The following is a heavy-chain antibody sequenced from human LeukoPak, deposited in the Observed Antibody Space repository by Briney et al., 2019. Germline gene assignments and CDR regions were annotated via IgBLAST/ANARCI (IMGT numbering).Heavy chain of an antibody. CDR1: GFTFTSSA. J-gene: IGHJ2*01. D-gene: IGHD6-13*01. V-gene: IGHV1-58*02. CDR3: AAAGSSSWYGNWYFDL. Sequence: GASVKVSCKASGFTFTSSAMQWVRQARGQRLEWIGWIVVGSGNTNYAQKFQERVTITRDMSTSTAYMELSSLRSEDTAVYYCAAAGSSSWYGNWYFDLWGRGTLVTVSS. CDR2: IVVGSGNT.